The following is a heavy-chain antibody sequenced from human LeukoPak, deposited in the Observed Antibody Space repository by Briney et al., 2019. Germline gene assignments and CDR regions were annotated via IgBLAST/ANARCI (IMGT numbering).Heavy chain of an antibody. CDR3: AGEHSSSTGYYYGMDV. V-gene: IGHV3-23*01. D-gene: IGHD6-6*01. J-gene: IGHJ6*02. Sequence: PGGSLRLSCAASGFTFSSYAMSWVRQAPGKGLEWVSAISGSGGSTYYADSVKGRFTISRDNSKNTLYLQMNSLRAEDTAVYYCAGEHSSSTGYYYGMDVWGQGTTVIVSS. CDR1: GFTFSSYA. CDR2: ISGSGGST.